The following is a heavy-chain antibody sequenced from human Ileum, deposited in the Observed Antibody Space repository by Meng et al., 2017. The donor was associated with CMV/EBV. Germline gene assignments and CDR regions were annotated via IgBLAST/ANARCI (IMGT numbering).Heavy chain of an antibody. CDR2: ISAENGNT. J-gene: IGHJ4*02. CDR1: GYTFGIYG. CDR3: ARAGAAVTTHFDL. Sequence: KADGYTFGIYGITWVRQAPGQGLEWMRWISAENGNTNYAQKFQDRVTVTTDTSTNTAYMELRSLTSDDSAVYFCARAGAAVTTHFDLWGQGTLVTVSS. V-gene: IGHV1-18*01. D-gene: IGHD4-17*01.